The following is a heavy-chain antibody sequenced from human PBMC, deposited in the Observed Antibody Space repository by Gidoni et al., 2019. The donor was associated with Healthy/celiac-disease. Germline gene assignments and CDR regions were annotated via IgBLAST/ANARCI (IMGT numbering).Heavy chain of an antibody. V-gene: IGHV2-70*01. CDR3: ARMLAAAGTGYYYYYGMDV. CDR2: IAWDDDK. D-gene: IGHD6-13*01. CDR1: GFSLPTSGTC. Sequence: QVTLRESGPALVKPTQTLPLTCTFSGFSLPTSGTCVSWIRQPQGKTMEWLSLIAWDDDKYYSTSLKTRLTNSKDTSRNQLVLTMPNMDPVDTATYYCARMLAAAGTGYYYYYGMDVWGQGTTVTVSS. J-gene: IGHJ6*02.